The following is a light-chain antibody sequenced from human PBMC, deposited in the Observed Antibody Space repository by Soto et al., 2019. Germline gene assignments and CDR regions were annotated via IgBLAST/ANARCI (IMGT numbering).Light chain of an antibody. CDR3: QQYDKWPRT. V-gene: IGKV3-15*01. Sequence: EIVLTQSPGTLSLSPGERATLSCRASQSVSSSYLAWYQQKPGQAPRLLIYGASTRATGVPARSSGSGSGTEFTLTISNLQSEDFAVYHCQQYDKWPRTFGQGTKV. CDR1: QSVSSSY. CDR2: GAS. J-gene: IGKJ1*01.